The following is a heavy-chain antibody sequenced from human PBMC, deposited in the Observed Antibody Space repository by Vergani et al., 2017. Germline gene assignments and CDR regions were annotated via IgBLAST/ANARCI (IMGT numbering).Heavy chain of an antibody. CDR1: GASANSYY. CDR2: VSFRGDT. Sequence: QVKLQESGPGLVKPSETLSLTCTVSGASANSYYWSWIRQPPGKGLEWMGYVSFRGDTLYDPSVKGRMTISLNTSSNQFSLYLTSVTAADTAMYYCARRSSSYYFDIWGQGVLITVSS. CDR3: ARRSSSYYFDI. V-gene: IGHV4-59*02. J-gene: IGHJ5*02. D-gene: IGHD3-22*01.